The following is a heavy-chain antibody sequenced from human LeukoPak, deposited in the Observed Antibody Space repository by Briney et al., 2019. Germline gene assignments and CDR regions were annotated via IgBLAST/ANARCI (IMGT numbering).Heavy chain of an antibody. V-gene: IGHV1-2*02. D-gene: IGHD3-10*01. CDR1: GYTFTGYY. CDR3: ARHFQKYYYGSGINY. J-gene: IGHJ4*02. CDR2: INPNSGGT. Sequence: SVKVSCKASGYTFTGYYMHWVRQPPGPGLGRMGWINPNSGGTNYAQKFQGRVTMTRDTSISTAYMELSRLRSDDTAVYYCARHFQKYYYGSGINYCGQGTLVTVSP.